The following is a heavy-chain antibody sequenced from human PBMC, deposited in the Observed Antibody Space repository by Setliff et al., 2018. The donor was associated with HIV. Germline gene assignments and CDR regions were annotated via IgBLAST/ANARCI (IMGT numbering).Heavy chain of an antibody. V-gene: IGHV4-4*07. Sequence: SETLSLTCSVSGGSISNFYLSWIRQPPGKGLEWVGHIYSTGDTNYNPSLKSRVTLSADTSKNQLSLSLTSVTAADTAVYYCARVRLTMIMMVDYFDQWGQGTLVTVSS. J-gene: IGHJ4*02. CDR2: IYSTGDT. CDR1: GGSISNFY. CDR3: ARVRLTMIMMVDYFDQ. D-gene: IGHD3-22*01.